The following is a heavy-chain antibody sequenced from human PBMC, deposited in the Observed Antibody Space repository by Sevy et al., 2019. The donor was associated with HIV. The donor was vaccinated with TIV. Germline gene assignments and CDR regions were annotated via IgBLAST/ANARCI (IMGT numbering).Heavy chain of an antibody. CDR1: GFAFSIYS. CDR2: LSFGCGKI. D-gene: IGHD2-8*01. CDR3: AREGCTKPQDY. J-gene: IGHJ4*02. V-gene: IGHV3-23*01. Sequence: GGSLRLSCAASGFAFSIYSMSWVRQAPGKGLEWVSTLSFGCGKINYADSLKGRFTISIDNSKCSVYLQMNNMRVEDTAVYYCAREGCTKPQDYWGQGTLVTVSS.